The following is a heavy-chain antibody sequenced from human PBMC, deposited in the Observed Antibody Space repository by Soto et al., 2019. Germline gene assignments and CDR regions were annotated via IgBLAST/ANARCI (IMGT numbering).Heavy chain of an antibody. J-gene: IGHJ4*02. CDR1: GYTFTSYG. Sequence: GASVKVSCKASGYTFTSYGISWVRQAPGQGLEWMGWISAYNGNTNYAQKLQGRVAMTTDTSTSTAYMELRSLRSDDTAVYYCARGPLTLRYFDWSFSGYLDYWGQGTLVTVSS. D-gene: IGHD3-9*01. V-gene: IGHV1-18*01. CDR2: ISAYNGNT. CDR3: ARGPLTLRYFDWSFSGYLDY.